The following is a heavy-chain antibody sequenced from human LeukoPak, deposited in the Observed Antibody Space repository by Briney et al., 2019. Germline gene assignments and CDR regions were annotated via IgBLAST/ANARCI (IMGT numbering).Heavy chain of an antibody. CDR1: GGSFSGYY. V-gene: IGHV4-34*01. CDR2: INHSGST. CDR3: ARGRTYSSSSGDY. D-gene: IGHD6-6*01. Sequence: SETLSLTCAVYGGSFSGYYWSWIRQPPGKGLEWTGEINHSGSTNYNPSLKSRVTISVDTSKSQFSLKLSSVTAADTAVYYCARGRTYSSSSGDYWGQGTLVTVSS. J-gene: IGHJ4*02.